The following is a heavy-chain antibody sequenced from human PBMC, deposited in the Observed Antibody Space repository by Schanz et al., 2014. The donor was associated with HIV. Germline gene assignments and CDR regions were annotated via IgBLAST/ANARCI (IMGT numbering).Heavy chain of an antibody. J-gene: IGHJ4*02. D-gene: IGHD3-16*02. Sequence: QVQLVQSGAEVKKPGASVKVSCKASGYTFTAYYIHWVRQAPGQGLEWMGWINPNSGGTNSAQKFQGRVTMTTDTSTNTAYMELRRLRSDDTAVYYCATCRCDGELSLLRYWGQGTLVTVSS. CDR1: GYTFTAYY. CDR2: INPNSGGT. V-gene: IGHV1-2*02. CDR3: ATCRCDGELSLLRY.